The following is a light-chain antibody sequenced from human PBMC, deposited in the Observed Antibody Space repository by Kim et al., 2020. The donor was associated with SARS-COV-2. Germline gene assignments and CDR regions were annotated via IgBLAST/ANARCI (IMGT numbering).Light chain of an antibody. CDR1: SSDIGAFNY. CDR3: SSYGGRDNLL. J-gene: IGLJ3*02. Sequence: QSALTQPPSASGSPGHSITISCTGSSSDIGAFNYVSWYQKYPGRPPKLIIYEVVKRPSGVPDRFSGSKSGNTASLTVSWLQAEDEADYYCSSYGGRDNLLFGGGTQLTVL. V-gene: IGLV2-8*01. CDR2: EVV.